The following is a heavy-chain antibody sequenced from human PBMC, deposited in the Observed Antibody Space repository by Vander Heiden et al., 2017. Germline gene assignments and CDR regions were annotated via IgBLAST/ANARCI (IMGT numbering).Heavy chain of an antibody. V-gene: IGHV2-5*02. D-gene: IGHD6-19*01. CDR1: GFSLSTSGVG. CDR2: IYWDDDK. Sequence: QITLKESGPTLVKPTQTLTLTCTFSGFSLSTSGVGVGWIRQPPGKALEWLALIYWDDDKRYSPSLKSRLSITKDTSKNQVVLTVNKMDHVDTATYYCAHADSSSPGGWFDPWVQGTLVTVS. CDR3: AHADSSSPGGWFDP. J-gene: IGHJ5*02.